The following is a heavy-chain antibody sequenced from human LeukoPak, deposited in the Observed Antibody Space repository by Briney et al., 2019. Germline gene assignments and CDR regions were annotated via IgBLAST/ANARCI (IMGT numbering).Heavy chain of an antibody. CDR1: GFTFSSYK. J-gene: IGHJ4*02. Sequence: PGGSLRLSCTASGFTFSSYKMHWLRQAPGRGLEWVSYISSSGDAIHYPDSVKGRFTISRDNARSSLYLQMNSLRAEDTAVYYCARDGGSDCNFDYWGQGTLVTVSS. D-gene: IGHD2-21*02. CDR3: ARDGGSDCNFDY. V-gene: IGHV3-48*03. CDR2: ISSSGDAI.